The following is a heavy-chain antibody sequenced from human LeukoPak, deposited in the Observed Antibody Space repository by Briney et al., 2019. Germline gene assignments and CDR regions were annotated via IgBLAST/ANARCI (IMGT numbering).Heavy chain of an antibody. CDR1: GFTFSSYG. CDR3: AKDFRIGYSAHFDY. D-gene: IGHD2-21*01. J-gene: IGHJ4*02. V-gene: IGHV3-30*18. Sequence: GGSLRLSCAASGFTFSSYGMHWVRQAPGKGLEWVAVISYDGSNKYYADSVKGRFTISRDNSKNTLYLQMNSLRGEDTAVYYCAKDFRIGYSAHFDYWGQGALVTVSS. CDR2: ISYDGSNK.